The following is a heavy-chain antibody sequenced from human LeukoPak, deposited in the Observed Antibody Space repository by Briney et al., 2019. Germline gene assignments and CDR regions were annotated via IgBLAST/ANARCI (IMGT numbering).Heavy chain of an antibody. J-gene: IGHJ4*02. D-gene: IGHD6-13*01. CDR1: GFTFSSYG. V-gene: IGHV3-30*02. Sequence: PGGSLRLSCAASGFTFSSYGMHWVRQAPGKGLEWVAFIRYDGSNKYYADSVKGRFTISRDNSKNTLSLQMNSLRAEDTAVYYCARVGYSSSWHLDYWGQGTLVTVSS. CDR2: IRYDGSNK. CDR3: ARVGYSSSWHLDY.